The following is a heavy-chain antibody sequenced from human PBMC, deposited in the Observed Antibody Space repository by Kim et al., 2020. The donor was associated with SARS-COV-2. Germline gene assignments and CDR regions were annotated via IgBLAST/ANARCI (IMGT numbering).Heavy chain of an antibody. J-gene: IGHJ4*02. Sequence: YEQKFHGRVTKTRDTSANTVYMEVSSLRSEDTAIYYCVKETSRLKDFDFWGQGTLVIVSS. V-gene: IGHV1-46*01. CDR3: VKETSRLKDFDF.